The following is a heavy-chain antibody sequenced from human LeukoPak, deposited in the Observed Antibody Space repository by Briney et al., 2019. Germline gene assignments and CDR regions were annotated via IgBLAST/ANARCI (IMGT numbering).Heavy chain of an antibody. D-gene: IGHD3-10*01. V-gene: IGHV3-23*01. J-gene: IGHJ4*02. CDR1: GFTFSSYA. CDR2: ITGSGGST. CDR3: AKDLWNFNYYGSGSFDY. Sequence: PGGSLRLSCAASGFTFSSYAMSWVRQAPGKGLEWVSAITGSGGSTYYADSVKGRFTISRDNSKNTLYLQMNSLRAEDTAVYYCAKDLWNFNYYGSGSFDYWGQGTLVTVSS.